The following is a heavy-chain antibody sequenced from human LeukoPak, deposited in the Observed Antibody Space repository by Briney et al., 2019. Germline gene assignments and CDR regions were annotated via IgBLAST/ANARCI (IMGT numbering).Heavy chain of an antibody. V-gene: IGHV4-34*01. CDR1: GESFSEYY. D-gene: IGHD1-26*01. CDR3: ARGQVIVGATRWFDP. Sequence: SETLSLTCAVYGESFSEYYWSWIRQPPGKGLEWIGQINHSGGTNYHPSLKSRVTISVDTSKNQFSLKLSSVTAADTAVYYCARGQVIVGATRWFDPWGQGTLVTVSS. CDR2: INHSGGT. J-gene: IGHJ5*02.